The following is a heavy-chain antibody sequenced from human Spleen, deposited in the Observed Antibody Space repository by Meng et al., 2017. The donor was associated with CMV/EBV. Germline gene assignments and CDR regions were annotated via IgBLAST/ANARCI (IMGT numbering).Heavy chain of an antibody. D-gene: IGHD1-26*01. CDR2: INHSGST. CDR1: GGAFIGYS. Sequence: QGQVQQGGAGLLKPSESLSLTGAVYGGAFIGYSWSWIRQPPGKGLGWIGEINHSGSTNYNPSLKSRVTISVDTSKNQFSLKLSSVTAADTAVYYCARGGWVGATFPDYWGQGTLVTVSS. V-gene: IGHV4-34*01. CDR3: ARGGWVGATFPDY. J-gene: IGHJ4*02.